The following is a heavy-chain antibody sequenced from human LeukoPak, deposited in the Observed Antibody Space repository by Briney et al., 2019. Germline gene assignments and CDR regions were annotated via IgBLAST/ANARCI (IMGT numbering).Heavy chain of an antibody. J-gene: IGHJ4*02. D-gene: IGHD4-17*01. CDR3: ARSHGDSDYYDY. CDR2: ISGSGSAI. CDR1: GFTFSTYD. Sequence: GGSLRLSCAASGFTFSTYDMSWVRQAPGKGLEWISYISGSGSAIYYADSVKGRFAISSNNAKNSLRLQMNSLRAEDTAVYYCARSHGDSDYYDYWGQGTLVTVSS. V-gene: IGHV3-48*03.